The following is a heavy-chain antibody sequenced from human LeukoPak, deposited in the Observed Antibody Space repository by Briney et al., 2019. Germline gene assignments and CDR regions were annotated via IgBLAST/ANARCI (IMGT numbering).Heavy chain of an antibody. CDR3: ARGGHSYSLDY. Sequence: GESLKISCKGSEYSSTTHWIGWVRQMPGKGLELMGIIYHGDSDPRYGPSFQGQVTISADKSISAAYLQWSSLKASDTAMYYCARGGHSYSLDYWGQGTLVTVSS. CDR2: IYHGDSDP. CDR1: EYSSTTHW. J-gene: IGHJ4*02. D-gene: IGHD5-18*01. V-gene: IGHV5-51*01.